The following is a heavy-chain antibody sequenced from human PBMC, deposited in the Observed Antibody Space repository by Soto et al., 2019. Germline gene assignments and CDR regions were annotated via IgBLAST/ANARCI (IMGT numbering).Heavy chain of an antibody. V-gene: IGHV3-11*01. CDR1: GFTFSDYY. CDR2: ISSSGSTI. D-gene: IGHD2-2*01. Sequence: GGSLRLSCAASGFTFSDYYMSWIRQAPGKGLEWVSYISSSGSTIYYADSVKGRFTISRDNAKNSLYLQMNSLRAEDTAVYYCARVFTAKYCSRTSCYARKRWAAFDIWGQGTMVTVSS. J-gene: IGHJ3*02. CDR3: ARVFTAKYCSRTSCYARKRWAAFDI.